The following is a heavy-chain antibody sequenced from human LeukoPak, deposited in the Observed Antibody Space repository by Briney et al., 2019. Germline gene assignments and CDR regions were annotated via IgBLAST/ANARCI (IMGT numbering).Heavy chain of an antibody. J-gene: IGHJ6*02. CDR1: GGSISSSNW. CDR3: ARDPPYYYDRGDYYYYGMDV. V-gene: IGHV4-4*02. Sequence: SETLSLTCAVSGGSISSSNWWSWVRQPPGKGLEWIGEIYHSGSTNYNPSLKGRVTISVDKSKNQFSLKLSSVTAADTAVYYCARDPPYYYDRGDYYYYGMDVWGQGTTVTVSS. CDR2: IYHSGST. D-gene: IGHD3-22*01.